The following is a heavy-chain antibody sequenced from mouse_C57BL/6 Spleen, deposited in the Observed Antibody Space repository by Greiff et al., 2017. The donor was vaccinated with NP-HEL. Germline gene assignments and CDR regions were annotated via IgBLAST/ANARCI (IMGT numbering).Heavy chain of an antibody. CDR3: ARGAYSNYVWFAY. CDR1: GYTFTSYW. V-gene: IGHV1-52*01. CDR2: IDPSDSET. Sequence: QVQLKQPGAELVRPGSSVKLSCKASGYTFTSYWMHWVKQRPIQGLEWIGNIDPSDSETHYNQKFKDKATLTVDKSSSTAYMQLSSLTSEDSAVYYCARGAYSNYVWFAYWGQGTLVTVSA. J-gene: IGHJ3*01. D-gene: IGHD2-5*01.